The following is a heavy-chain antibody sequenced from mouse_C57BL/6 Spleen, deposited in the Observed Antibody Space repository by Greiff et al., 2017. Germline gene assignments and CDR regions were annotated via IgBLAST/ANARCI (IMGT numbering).Heavy chain of an antibody. V-gene: IGHV1-82*01. D-gene: IGHD1-3*01. CDR1: GYAFSSSW. J-gene: IGHJ2*01. Sequence: AQLQESGPELVKPGASVKISCKASGYAFSSSWMNWVKQRPGKGLEWIGRIYPGDGDTNYNGKFKGKATLTADKSSSTAYMQLSSLTSEDSAVYFCALNSYFDNWGQGTTLTVSS. CDR3: ALNSYFDN. CDR2: IYPGDGDT.